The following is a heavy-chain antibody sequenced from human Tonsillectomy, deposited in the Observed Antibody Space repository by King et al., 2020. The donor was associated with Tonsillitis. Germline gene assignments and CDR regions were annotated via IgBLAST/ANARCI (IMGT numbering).Heavy chain of an antibody. CDR1: GFTFSAYG. D-gene: IGHD6-13*01. Sequence: VQLVESGGAVVQPGRSLRLSCAASGFTFSAYGLHWVRQAPGKGLEWMAVISFDGSNTYYADSVNGRFTISRDNSKNTLFLQMNSLRPEDTAVYYCVRGDEGRVAAAGDYWGQGTLVTVSS. J-gene: IGHJ4*02. V-gene: IGHV3-30*03. CDR2: ISFDGSNT. CDR3: VRGDEGRVAAAGDY.